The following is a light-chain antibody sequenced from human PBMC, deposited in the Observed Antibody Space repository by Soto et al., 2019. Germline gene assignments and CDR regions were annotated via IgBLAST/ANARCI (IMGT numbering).Light chain of an antibody. CDR2: AAS. CDR3: QKYNSAPRT. Sequence: DIQMTHSPSSLSASVGDRVTITCRASQSISSYLAWYQQEPGKVPKLLIYAASTLQSGVPSRFSGSGSGTDFTLTISSLQPEDVATYYCQKYNSAPRTFGQGTKVDIK. J-gene: IGKJ1*01. CDR1: QSISSY. V-gene: IGKV1-27*01.